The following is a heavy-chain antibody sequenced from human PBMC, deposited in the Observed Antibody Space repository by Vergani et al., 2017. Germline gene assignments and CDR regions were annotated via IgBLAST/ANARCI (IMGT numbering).Heavy chain of an antibody. CDR1: GFTFSSYA. CDR2: IKQDGSEK. J-gene: IGHJ6*02. Sequence: EVQLLESGGGLVQPGGSLRLSCAASGFTFSSYAMSWVRQAPGKGLEWVANIKQDGSEKYYVDSVKGRFTISRDNAKNSLYLQMNSLRAEDTAVYYCARGGVFSSDGMDVWGQGTTVTVSS. CDR3: ARGGVFSSDGMDV. V-gene: IGHV3-7*03. D-gene: IGHD3-9*01.